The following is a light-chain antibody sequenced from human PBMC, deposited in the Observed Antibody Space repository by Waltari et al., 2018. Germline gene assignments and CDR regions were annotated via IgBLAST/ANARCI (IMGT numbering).Light chain of an antibody. CDR2: DDN. CDR3: QVWDNFIDHPV. J-gene: IGLJ2*01. CDR1: NIGNYR. V-gene: IGLV3-21*02. Sequence: SIILTQPPSLSVATGQTARIACGGNNIGNYRWPWYQQKPAQAPIVVIYDDNDRPSGIPERFSGSTSGNTATLTIRRVDPGDEAAYYCQVWDNFIDHPVFGGGTKLTVL.